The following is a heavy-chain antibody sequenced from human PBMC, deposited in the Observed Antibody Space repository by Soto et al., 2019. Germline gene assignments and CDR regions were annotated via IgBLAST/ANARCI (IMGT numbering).Heavy chain of an antibody. V-gene: IGHV1-46*01. CDR3: ARDHYGDSGDSYFDY. J-gene: IGHJ4*02. CDR2: INPSGGST. D-gene: IGHD4-17*01. Sequence: ASVKVSCKASGYTFTSYYMHWVRQAPGQGLEWMGIINPSGGSTSYAQKFQGRVTMTRDTSTSTVYMELSSLRSEDTAVYYCARDHYGDSGDSYFDYWGQGTLVTVSS. CDR1: GYTFTSYY.